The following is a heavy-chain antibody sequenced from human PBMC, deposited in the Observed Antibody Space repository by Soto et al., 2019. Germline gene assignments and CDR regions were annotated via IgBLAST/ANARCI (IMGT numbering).Heavy chain of an antibody. CDR1: GGPISSYY. Sequence: ASETLSLTCTVSGGPISSYYWSWIRQPPGKGLEWIWYIYYSGSTNYNPSLKSRVTIPVDTSKNQFSLKLSSVTAADTAVYYCARGPAPPLYYYYYYMDVWGKGTTVTVSS. D-gene: IGHD2-2*01. CDR2: IYYSGST. V-gene: IGHV4-59*01. CDR3: ARGPAPPLYYYYYYMDV. J-gene: IGHJ6*03.